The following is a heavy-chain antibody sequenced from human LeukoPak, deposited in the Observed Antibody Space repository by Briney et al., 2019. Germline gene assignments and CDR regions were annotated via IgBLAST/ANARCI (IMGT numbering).Heavy chain of an antibody. CDR3: ARERGGYCSSTSCNLGY. CDR2: ISAYNGNT. J-gene: IGHJ4*02. Sequence: GASVKVSCKASGYTFTSYGISWVRQAPGQGLEWMGWISAYNGNTNYAQKLQGRVTMTTDTSTSKAYMELRSLRSDDTAVYYWARERGGYCSSTSCNLGYGGQGTLVTVS. D-gene: IGHD2-2*01. CDR1: GYTFTSYG. V-gene: IGHV1-18*04.